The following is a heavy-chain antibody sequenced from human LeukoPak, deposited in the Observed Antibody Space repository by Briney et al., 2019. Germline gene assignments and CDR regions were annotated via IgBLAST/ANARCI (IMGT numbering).Heavy chain of an antibody. D-gene: IGHD1-26*01. V-gene: IGHV6-1*01. CDR3: ARGKGGTGFDY. CDR2: TYYRSKRYN. Sequence: SQTLSLTCAISGDSVSSNSAVWNWIRQSPSRGLEWLGRTYYRSKRYNDYAVSVRSRIAINSHTSKNHFSLQLSSVTPEDTAVYYCARGKGGTGFDYWGQGTLVTVSS. J-gene: IGHJ4*02. CDR1: GDSVSSNSAV.